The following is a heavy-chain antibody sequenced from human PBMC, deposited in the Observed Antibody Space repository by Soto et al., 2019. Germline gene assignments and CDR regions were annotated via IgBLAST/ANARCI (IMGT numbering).Heavy chain of an antibody. CDR3: ARGQSSTYHY. Sequence: QVQLVQSGAEVKKPGASVKVSCKASGYTITSYDINWVRQAPEQGLEWMGWMNPNSGYTGYAQKFQGRVTMTRTTSINTAYMELSSLRSEDTAVYYCARGQSSTYHYWGQGTLVTVSS. CDR2: MNPNSGYT. D-gene: IGHD6-13*01. CDR1: GYTITSYD. J-gene: IGHJ4*02. V-gene: IGHV1-8*01.